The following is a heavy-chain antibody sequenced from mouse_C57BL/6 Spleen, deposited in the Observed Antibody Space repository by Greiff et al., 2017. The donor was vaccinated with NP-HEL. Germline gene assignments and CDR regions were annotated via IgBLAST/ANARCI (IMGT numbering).Heavy chain of an antibody. CDR1: GYAFSSYW. J-gene: IGHJ3*01. V-gene: IGHV1-80*01. D-gene: IGHD2-4*01. CDR3: ARPGYDYDLFAY. CDR2: IYPGDGDT. Sequence: VKLQQSGAELVKPGASVKISCKASGYAFSSYWMNWVKQRPGKGLEWIGQIYPGDGDTNYNGKFKGKATLTPDKSSSTAYMQLSSLTSEDSAVYFCARPGYDYDLFAYWGQGTLVTVSA.